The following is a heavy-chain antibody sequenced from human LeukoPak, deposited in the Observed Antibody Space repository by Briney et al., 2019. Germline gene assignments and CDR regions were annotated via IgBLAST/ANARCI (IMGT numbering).Heavy chain of an antibody. Sequence: TGGSLRLSCAASGFTFSGSAIHWVRQSSGKGLEWVGQIDKKDKGYATATAYAASVKGRFTISRDNAKNSLYPQMNSLRAEDTAVYFCARWRTSNWSEFDYWGQGTLVTVSS. CDR2: IDKKDKGYATAT. CDR1: GFTFSGSA. D-gene: IGHD6-13*01. J-gene: IGHJ4*02. CDR3: ARWRTSNWSEFDY. V-gene: IGHV3-73*01.